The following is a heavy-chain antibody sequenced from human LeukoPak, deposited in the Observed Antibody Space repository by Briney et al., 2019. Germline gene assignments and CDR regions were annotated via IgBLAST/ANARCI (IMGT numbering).Heavy chain of an antibody. CDR2: IKQDGSEK. CDR1: GVTFSSDW. D-gene: IGHD2-2*01. J-gene: IGHJ4*02. Sequence: GGSLRLSCAASGVTFSSDWMSWVRQAAGKGLEWVANIKQDGSEKYYVDSVKGRFTISRDNAKNSLYLQMNSLGAEDTAVYFCARGRGCSSLSCYPDYWGQGTLVTVSS. V-gene: IGHV3-7*04. CDR3: ARGRGCSSLSCYPDY.